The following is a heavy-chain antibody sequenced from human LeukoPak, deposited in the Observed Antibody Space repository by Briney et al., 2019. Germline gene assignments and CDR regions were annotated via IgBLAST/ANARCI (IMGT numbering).Heavy chain of an antibody. V-gene: IGHV1-2*04. CDR1: GYTFTNYY. D-gene: IGHD3-10*01. J-gene: IGHJ5*02. Sequence: ASVKVSCKSSGYTFTNYYIHWVRQAPGQGLEWMGWINPNTGGTNNSQKFQGWVTMTSDTSISTAYMELSRLTSDDTAVYYCARSSRYYYGSGSYLSEFDPWGQGTLVTVS. CDR3: ARSSRYYYGSGSYLSEFDP. CDR2: INPNTGGT.